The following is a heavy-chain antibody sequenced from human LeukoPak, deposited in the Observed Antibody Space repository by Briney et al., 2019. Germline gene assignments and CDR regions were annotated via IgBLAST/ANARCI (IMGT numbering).Heavy chain of an antibody. CDR1: GYTFTGYY. CDR3: ARVGSVSGRYCSSTSCYAIYYGMDV. D-gene: IGHD2-2*01. J-gene: IGHJ6*02. Sequence: ASVKVSCKASGYTFTGYYMHWVRQAPGQGLEWMGWINPNSGGTNYAQKFQGRVTMTRNTSISTAYMELSSLRSEDTAVYYCARVGSVSGRYCSSTSCYAIYYGMDVWGQGTTVTVSS. CDR2: INPNSGGT. V-gene: IGHV1-2*02.